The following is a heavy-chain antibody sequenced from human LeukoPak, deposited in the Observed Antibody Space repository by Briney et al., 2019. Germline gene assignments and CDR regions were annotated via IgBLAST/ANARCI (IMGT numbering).Heavy chain of an antibody. V-gene: IGHV4-4*07. J-gene: IGHJ5*02. CDR2: IYTSGST. D-gene: IGHD2-2*01. CDR1: GYSISSSYY. CDR3: ARDRHTYCSSTSCPPNWFDP. Sequence: KTSETLSLTCTVSGYSISSSYYWSWIRQPAGKGLEWIGRIYTSGSTNYNPSLKSRVTMSVDTSKNQFSLKLSPVTAADTAVYYCARDRHTYCSSTSCPPNWFDPWGQGTLVTVSS.